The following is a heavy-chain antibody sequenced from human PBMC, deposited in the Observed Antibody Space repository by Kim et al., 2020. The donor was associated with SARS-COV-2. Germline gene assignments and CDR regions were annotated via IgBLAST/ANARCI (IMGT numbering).Heavy chain of an antibody. D-gene: IGHD2-15*01. Sequence: ASVKVSCKASGYTFTSYYMHWVRQAPGQGLEWMGIINPSGGSTSYAQKFQGRVTMTRDTATSTDYMELSRLRSEDTAVYYCAGDWSERTYVVVATITGDYYCGMDVSGQGPTGTVSS. CDR1: GYTFTSYY. J-gene: IGHJ6*02. CDR2: INPSGGST. CDR3: AGDWSERTYVVVATITGDYYCGMDV. V-gene: IGHV1-46*01.